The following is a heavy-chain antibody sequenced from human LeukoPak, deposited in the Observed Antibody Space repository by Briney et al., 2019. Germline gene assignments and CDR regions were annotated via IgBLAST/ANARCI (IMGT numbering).Heavy chain of an antibody. J-gene: IGHJ4*02. CDR2: IYTSGST. V-gene: IGHV4-61*02. CDR3: ARGPNSGSYGN. D-gene: IGHD1-26*01. Sequence: SQTLSLTCTVSGGSISSGSYYWSWIRQPAGKGLEWIGRIYTSGSTNYNPSLKSRVTISVDTSKNQFSLKLSSVTAADTAVYYCARGPNSGSYGNWGQGTLVTVSS. CDR1: GGSISSGSYY.